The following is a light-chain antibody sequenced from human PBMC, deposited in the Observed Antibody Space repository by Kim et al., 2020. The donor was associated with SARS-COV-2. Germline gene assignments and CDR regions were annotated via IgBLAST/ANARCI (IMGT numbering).Light chain of an antibody. V-gene: IGLV2-14*03. J-gene: IGLJ1*01. CDR1: SSDVGGYTP. CDR3: SSHTTSSTYV. Sequence: STTTSCTGTSSDVGGYTPVSWYQQHPGKAPKLMIYDSSGRASGVSNRCSGSQSGNTASLTISGLRAEDEADYYCSSHTTSSTYVFGSGTKVTVL. CDR2: DSS.